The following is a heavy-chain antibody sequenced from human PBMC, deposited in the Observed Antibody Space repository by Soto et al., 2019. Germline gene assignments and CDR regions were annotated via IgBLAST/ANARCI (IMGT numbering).Heavy chain of an antibody. V-gene: IGHV1-69*04. CDR3: ARDLERDIVVVPAASVFDY. Sequence: SVKVSCKASGGTFSSYTISWVRQAPGQGLEWMGRISANLGIANYAQKLQGRVTMTADKSTSTAYMELRSLRSDDTAVYYCARDLERDIVVVPAASVFDYWGQGTLVTVSS. D-gene: IGHD2-2*01. J-gene: IGHJ4*02. CDR1: GGTFSSYT. CDR2: ISANLGIA.